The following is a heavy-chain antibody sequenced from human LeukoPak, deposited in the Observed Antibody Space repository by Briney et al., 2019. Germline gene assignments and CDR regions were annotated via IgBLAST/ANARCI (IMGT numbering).Heavy chain of an antibody. D-gene: IGHD2-15*01. J-gene: IGHJ4*02. V-gene: IGHV4-61*02. CDR3: ARAQPERYCSGGSCYSVWYYLDY. CDR1: GGSISSGSYY. Sequence: SQTLSLTCTISGGSISSGSYYWSWIRQPAGKGLEWIGRIYTSGSTNYNPSLKSRVTISVDTSKNQFSLKLSSVTAADTAVYYCARAQPERYCSGGSCYSVWYYLDYGGQGTLVTVSS. CDR2: IYTSGST.